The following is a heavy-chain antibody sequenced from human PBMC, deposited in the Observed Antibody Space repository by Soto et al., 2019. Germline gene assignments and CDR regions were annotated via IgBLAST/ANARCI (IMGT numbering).Heavy chain of an antibody. CDR3: ARGGGHCSGGSCYSHYYYAKDV. CDR2: TYYRSKWYN. Sequence: SQTLSLTCAISGDSVSSNSAAWSWIRQSPSRGLEWLGRTYYRSKWYNDYAVSVKSRITISPDTSKNQFSLQLNSVTPEETAVYYCARGGGHCSGGSCYSHYYYAKDVWGQGTTVTVSS. J-gene: IGHJ6*02. CDR1: GDSVSSNSAA. D-gene: IGHD2-15*01. V-gene: IGHV6-1*01.